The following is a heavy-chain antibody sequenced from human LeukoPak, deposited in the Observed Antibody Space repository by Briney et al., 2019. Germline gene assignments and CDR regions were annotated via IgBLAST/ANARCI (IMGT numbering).Heavy chain of an antibody. CDR1: GGSVNSGDSF. V-gene: IGHV4-61*08. CDR2: IYYSGST. Sequence: PSDTLFLTCTVSGGSVNSGDSFWSWIRQPPGKGLEWIGNIYYSGSTNYNPSLQSRVTVSIDTSKNQFSLKVRSVTPADTAVYYCARKLGIAVGDYYYYGLDVWGQGTTVTVSS. D-gene: IGHD6-19*01. CDR3: ARKLGIAVGDYYYYGLDV. J-gene: IGHJ6*02.